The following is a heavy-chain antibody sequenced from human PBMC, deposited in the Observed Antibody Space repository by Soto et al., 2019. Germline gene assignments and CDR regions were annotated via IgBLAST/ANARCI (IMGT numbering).Heavy chain of an antibody. CDR1: GFTFNTYY. J-gene: IGHJ4*02. D-gene: IGHD2-15*01. CDR3: ARDWGYCSGGTCYTVLDY. V-gene: IGHV3-7*01. Sequence: GGSLRLSCAASGFTFNTYYMNWVRQAPGKGLEWVANIKQDGSEKYYMDSVRGRFTISRDNAKSSPSLQMNSLRAEDTAVYYCARDWGYCSGGTCYTVLDYWGQGTLVTVSS. CDR2: IKQDGSEK.